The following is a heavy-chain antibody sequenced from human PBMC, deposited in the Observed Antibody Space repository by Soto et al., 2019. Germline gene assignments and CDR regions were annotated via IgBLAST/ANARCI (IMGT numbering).Heavy chain of an antibody. V-gene: IGHV1-69*06. J-gene: IGHJ5*02. D-gene: IGHD2-15*01. CDR2: IIPIFGTA. CDR1: GGTFSSYA. CDR3: ASRGYCSGGSCSTGTGGFDP. Sequence: QVQLVQSGAEVKKPGSSVKVSCKASGGTFSSYAISWVLQAPGQGLEWMGGIIPIFGTANYAQKFQGRVKITADKSTSTAYMELSSLRSEDTAVYYCASRGYCSGGSCSTGTGGFDPWGPGTLVTVSS.